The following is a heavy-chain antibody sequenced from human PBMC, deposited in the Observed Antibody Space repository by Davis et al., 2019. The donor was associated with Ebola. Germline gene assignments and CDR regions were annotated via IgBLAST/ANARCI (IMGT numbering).Heavy chain of an antibody. CDR3: ASGEYSSSSSEDY. CDR2: ISGSGGST. D-gene: IGHD6-6*01. J-gene: IGHJ4*02. CDR1: GFTFSSYG. V-gene: IGHV3-23*01. Sequence: PGGSLRLSCAASGFTFSSYGMHWVRQAPGKGLEWVSAISGSGGSTYYADSVKGRFTISRDNSKSTLYLQMNSLRPEDTAMYYCASGEYSSSSSEDYWGQGTLVTVSS.